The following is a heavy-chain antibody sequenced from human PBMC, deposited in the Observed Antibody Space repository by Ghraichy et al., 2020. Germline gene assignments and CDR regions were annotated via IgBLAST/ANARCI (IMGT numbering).Heavy chain of an antibody. J-gene: IGHJ4*02. CDR3: ARVGGSSSPLDY. V-gene: IGHV4-38-2*01. Sequence: ESLNISCAVSGYSISSGYYWGWIRQPPGKGLEWIGSIYHSGTTYYNPSLKSRVTISVDTSKNQFSLKLTSVTAADTAVYYCARVGGSSSPLDYWGQGSLVTVSS. CDR1: GYSISSGYY. D-gene: IGHD6-13*01. CDR2: IYHSGTT.